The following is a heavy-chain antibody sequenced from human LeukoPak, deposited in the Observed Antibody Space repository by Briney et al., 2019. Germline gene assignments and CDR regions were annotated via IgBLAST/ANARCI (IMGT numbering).Heavy chain of an antibody. D-gene: IGHD2-2*01. CDR3: ARGSSTSSYDY. V-gene: IGHV3-53*01. J-gene: IGHJ4*02. CDR2: IYSGGST. CDR1: GFTVSSNY. Sequence: PGGSLRLSCAASGFTVSSNYMSWVRQAPGKGLEWVSVIYSGGSTYYADSVKGRFTISRDNSKNTLYLQMNGLRAEDTAVYYCARGSSTSSYDYWGQGTLVTVSS.